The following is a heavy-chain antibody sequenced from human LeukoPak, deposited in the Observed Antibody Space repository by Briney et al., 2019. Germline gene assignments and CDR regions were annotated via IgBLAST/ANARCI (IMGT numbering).Heavy chain of an antibody. Sequence: GGSLRFSCAASGLTFSSYGMSWVRQAPGKGLEWVSATSDSGSSTFYADSVKGRFTISRNNSKNTLYLQMNSLRAEDTAVYYCARVPWFFGTPIEYYYDSSGYYYEEAGAFDIWGQGTMVTVSS. J-gene: IGHJ3*02. CDR2: TSDSGSST. CDR3: ARVPWFFGTPIEYYYDSSGYYYEEAGAFDI. V-gene: IGHV3-23*01. CDR1: GLTFSSYG. D-gene: IGHD3-22*01.